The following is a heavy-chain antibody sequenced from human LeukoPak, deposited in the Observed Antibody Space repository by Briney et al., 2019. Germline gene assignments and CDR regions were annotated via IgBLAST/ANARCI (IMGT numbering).Heavy chain of an antibody. Sequence: SETLSLTCTVSGGSISSYYWSWVRQPPGKGLEWIGYIHYSGSTYYNPSLKSRVTISVDTSKNRFSLRLSSVTAADTAVYYCARHRGTTTTTFDYYYYMDVWGKGTTVTVSS. V-gene: IGHV4-59*08. CDR1: GGSISSYY. D-gene: IGHD1-7*01. CDR3: ARHRGTTTTTFDYYYYMDV. CDR2: IHYSGST. J-gene: IGHJ6*03.